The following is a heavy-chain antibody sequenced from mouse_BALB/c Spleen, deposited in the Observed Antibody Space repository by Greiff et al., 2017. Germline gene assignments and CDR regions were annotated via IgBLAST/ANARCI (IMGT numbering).Heavy chain of an antibody. CDR2: IDPSDSYT. V-gene: IGHV1-69*02. D-gene: IGHD1-2*01. J-gene: IGHJ3*01. CDR3: ARKGDYCGYSAWFAY. Sequence: VQLQQPGAELVKPGASVKLSCKASGYTFTSYWMHWVKQRPGQGLEWIGEIDPSDSYTNYNQKFKGKATLTVDKSSSTAYMQLSSLTSEDSAVYYCARKGDYCGYSAWFAYWGQGTLVTVSA. CDR1: GYTFTSYW.